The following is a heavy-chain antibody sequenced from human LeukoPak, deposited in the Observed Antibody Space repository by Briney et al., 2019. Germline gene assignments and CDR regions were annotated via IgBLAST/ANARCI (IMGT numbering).Heavy chain of an antibody. CDR1: GLSLSTSY. CDR3: VRSSDWAFFDH. CDR2: IHSTGAYI. V-gene: IGHV3-74*01. Sequence: GGSLRLSCEASGLSLSTSYMHWVRQTPGKGLVWVSRIHSTGAYIDYVDSVKGRFIISRDNAKNTLYLQMNSLRAEDTAVYFCVRSSDWAFFDHWGQGALVTVSS. J-gene: IGHJ4*02. D-gene: IGHD3/OR15-3a*01.